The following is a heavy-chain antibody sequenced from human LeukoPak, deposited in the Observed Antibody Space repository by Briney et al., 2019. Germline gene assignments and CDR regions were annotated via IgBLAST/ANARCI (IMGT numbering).Heavy chain of an antibody. Sequence: GGSLRLSCAASGFTFSNYAMNWVRQAPGKGLEWVSGISGSGTSTYHADSVKGRFTISRDNSKNTLYLQMNSLRAEDTAVYYCARELPFDYWGQGTLVTVSS. V-gene: IGHV3-23*01. J-gene: IGHJ4*02. CDR2: ISGSGTST. CDR1: GFTFSNYA. CDR3: ARELPFDY. D-gene: IGHD2-15*01.